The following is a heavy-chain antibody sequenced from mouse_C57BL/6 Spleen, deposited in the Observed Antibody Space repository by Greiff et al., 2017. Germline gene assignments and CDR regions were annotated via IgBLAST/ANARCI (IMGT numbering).Heavy chain of an antibody. V-gene: IGHV3-6*01. CDR2: ISYDGSN. D-gene: IGHD1-1*02. CDR3: ARGGGNNYDNWYFDV. CDR1: GYSITSGYY. Sequence: EVQLQESGPGLVKPSQSLSLTCSVTGYSITSGYYWNWIRQFPGNKLEWMGYISYDGSNNYNPSLKNRISITRDTSKNQFFLKLNSVTTEDTATYYCARGGGNNYDNWYFDVWGTGTTVTVSS. J-gene: IGHJ1*03.